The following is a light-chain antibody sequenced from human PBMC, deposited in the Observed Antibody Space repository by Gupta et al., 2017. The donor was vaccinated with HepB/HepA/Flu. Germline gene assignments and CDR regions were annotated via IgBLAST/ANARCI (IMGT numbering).Light chain of an antibody. V-gene: IGKV3-20*01. Sequence: EIVLTQSPGTPSLSPGERATLSCRASQSVINNYLPWYQQKPGQAPRLRMYGASSRATGIPDFALNISRLGPDDFAVYYCQQYCSSLRTFGPGTKVELK. CDR1: QSVINNY. J-gene: IGKJ1*01. CDR3: QQYCSSLRT. CDR2: GAS.